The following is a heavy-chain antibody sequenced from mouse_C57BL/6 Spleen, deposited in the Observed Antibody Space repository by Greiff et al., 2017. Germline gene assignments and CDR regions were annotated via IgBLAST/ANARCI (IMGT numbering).Heavy chain of an antibody. CDR3: AREYYDHDGGFAY. Sequence: EVHLVESGPGLVKPSQSLSLTCSVTGYSITSGYYWNWIRQFPGNKLEWMGYISYDGSNNSNPSLKNRISITRDTSKNQFFLKLNSVTTEDTATYYCAREYYDHDGGFAYWGQGTLVTVSA. V-gene: IGHV3-6*01. J-gene: IGHJ3*01. D-gene: IGHD2-4*01. CDR2: ISYDGSN. CDR1: GYSITSGYY.